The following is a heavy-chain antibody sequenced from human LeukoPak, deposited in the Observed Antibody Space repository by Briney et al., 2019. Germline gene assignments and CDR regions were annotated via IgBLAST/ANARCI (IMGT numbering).Heavy chain of an antibody. Sequence: SETLSLTCTVSGGSISSYYWSWIRQPAGKGLEWIGRIYTSGSTNYNPSLKSRVTMSVDTSNNHFSLRLSSVTAADTAMYYCARGFYDSSGYSSPFDSWGQGTLVTVSS. CDR3: ARGFYDSSGYSSPFDS. CDR1: GGSISSYY. D-gene: IGHD3-22*01. J-gene: IGHJ4*02. CDR2: IYTSGST. V-gene: IGHV4-4*07.